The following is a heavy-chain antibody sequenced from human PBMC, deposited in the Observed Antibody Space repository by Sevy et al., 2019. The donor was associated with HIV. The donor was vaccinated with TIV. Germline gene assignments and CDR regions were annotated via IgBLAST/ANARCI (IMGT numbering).Heavy chain of an antibody. CDR2: IYQSGNT. CDR3: VSFGRLLIISGDLFEI. D-gene: IGHD3-9*01. J-gene: IGHJ3*02. Sequence: SETLSLTCAVSAYSVNSAYSWGWIRQPPGKGLEWIGNIYQSGNTYYNPSLKSRVTISVDTSNNQFSLRLTSVTAADTAVYYCVSFGRLLIISGDLFEIWGQGTMVTVSS. CDR1: AYSVNSAYS. V-gene: IGHV4-38-2*01.